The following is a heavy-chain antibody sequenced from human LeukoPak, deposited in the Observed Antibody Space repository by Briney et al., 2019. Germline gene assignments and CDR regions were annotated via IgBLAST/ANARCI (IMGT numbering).Heavy chain of an antibody. V-gene: IGHV3-11*01. CDR1: GFALSGYY. CDR3: AKGHYGLDV. CDR2: IGGSGSLI. J-gene: IGHJ6*02. Sequence: GGSLRLSCAASGFALSGYYISWIRQAPGKGLEWVSYIGGSGSLIYYADSVKGRFTISRDTAKSSVYLQMNGPRADDTALYYCAKGHYGLDVWGQGTTVTVSS.